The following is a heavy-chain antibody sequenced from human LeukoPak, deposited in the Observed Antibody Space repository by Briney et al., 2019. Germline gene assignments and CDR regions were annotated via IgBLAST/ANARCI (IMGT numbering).Heavy chain of an antibody. J-gene: IGHJ4*02. D-gene: IGHD2-15*01. V-gene: IGHV4-59*01. CDR1: GGPISSYY. Sequence: SETLSLTCTVSGGPISSYYWSWIRQPPGKGLEWIGYIYYRGSTNYNPSLKSRVTISVDTSKNQFSLKLSSVTAADTAVYYCARGWRHDYWGQGTLVTVSS. CDR3: ARGWRHDY. CDR2: IYYRGST.